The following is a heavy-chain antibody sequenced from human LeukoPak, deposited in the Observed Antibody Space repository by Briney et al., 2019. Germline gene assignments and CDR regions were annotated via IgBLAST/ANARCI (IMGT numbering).Heavy chain of an antibody. CDR3: ARDPTRYCTNGGLDP. CDR2: INHSGST. J-gene: IGHJ5*02. V-gene: IGHV4-34*01. Sequence: PSETLSLTCAVYGGSFSGYYWSWIRQPPGKGLEWIGEINHSGSTNYNPSLKSRVTLSVDTSKNQFSLKLSSVTAADTAVYYCARDPTRYCTNGGLDPWGQGTLVTVSS. CDR1: GGSFSGYY. D-gene: IGHD2-8*01.